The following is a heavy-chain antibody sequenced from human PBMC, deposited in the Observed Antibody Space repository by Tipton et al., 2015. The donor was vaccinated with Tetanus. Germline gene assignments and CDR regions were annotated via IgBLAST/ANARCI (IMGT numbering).Heavy chain of an antibody. D-gene: IGHD2-15*01. CDR3: AKEFQRARIRFFDS. CDR2: IWYDGSNK. J-gene: IGHJ4*02. Sequence: SLRLSCAASGFTFSSYGMHWVRQAPGKGLEWVAVIWYDGSNKYYADSVKGRFTISRDNSKNTLYLQMNSLRAEDTAVYYCAKEFQRARIRFFDSWGQGTQVTASS. V-gene: IGHV3-33*06. CDR1: GFTFSSYG.